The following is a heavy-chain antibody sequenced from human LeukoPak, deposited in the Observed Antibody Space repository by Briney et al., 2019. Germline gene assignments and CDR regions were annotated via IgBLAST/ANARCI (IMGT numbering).Heavy chain of an antibody. V-gene: IGHV1-46*03. CDR3: AREPPGYAFDI. J-gene: IGHJ3*02. CDR1: GYTFTSYY. D-gene: IGHD3-10*01. CDR2: INPSGGST. Sequence: GASVKVSCKASGYTFTSYYMHWVRQAPGQGLEWMGIINPSGGSTSYAQKFQGRVTMTRDTSTSTDYMELSSLRSEDTAVYYCAREPPGYAFDIWGQGTMVTVSS.